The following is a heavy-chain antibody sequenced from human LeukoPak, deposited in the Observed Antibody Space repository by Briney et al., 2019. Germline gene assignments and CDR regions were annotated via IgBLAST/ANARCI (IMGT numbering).Heavy chain of an antibody. V-gene: IGHV3-48*04. D-gene: IGHD3-10*01. CDR2: ISSRNTPI. Sequence: GGSLRLSCAASGFTFSNYNMNWVRQAPGKGLEWVSYISSRNTPIFYADSVKGRFTISRDNAKNSLYLQMNSLRAEDTAVYYCARFIWFGELLSYFDYWGQGTLVTVSS. CDR3: ARFIWFGELLSYFDY. CDR1: GFTFSNYN. J-gene: IGHJ4*02.